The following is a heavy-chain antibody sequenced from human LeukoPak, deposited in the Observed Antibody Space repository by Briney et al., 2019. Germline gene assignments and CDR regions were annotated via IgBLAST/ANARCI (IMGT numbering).Heavy chain of an antibody. J-gene: IGHJ4*02. Sequence: SVKVSCKASGGTFSSYAISWVRQAPGQGLEWMGRIILIFGTANYAQKFQGRVTITTDESTSTAYMELSSLRSEDTAVYYCARSDDYDSSGYPFDYWGQGTLVTVSS. CDR2: IILIFGTA. D-gene: IGHD3-22*01. CDR1: GGTFSSYA. V-gene: IGHV1-69*05. CDR3: ARSDDYDSSGYPFDY.